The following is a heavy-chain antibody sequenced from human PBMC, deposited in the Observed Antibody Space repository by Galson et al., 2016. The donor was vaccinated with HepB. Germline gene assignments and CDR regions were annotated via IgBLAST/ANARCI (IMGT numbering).Heavy chain of an antibody. J-gene: IGHJ4*02. V-gene: IGHV3-30*03. CDR3: AREGGTSGTYRYSFDY. CDR1: GFSFSNYG. D-gene: IGHD1-26*01. Sequence: SLRLSCAASGFSFSNYGMHWVRQAPSKGLEWVAVVSSGGTTQYYADSVKGRFTISRDNSKSTLYLQMDSLRIDATAVYYCAREGGTSGTYRYSFDYWGQGTLVTVSS. CDR2: VSSGGTTQ.